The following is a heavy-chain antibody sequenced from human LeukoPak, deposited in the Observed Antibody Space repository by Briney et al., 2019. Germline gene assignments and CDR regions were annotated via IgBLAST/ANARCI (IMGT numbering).Heavy chain of an antibody. J-gene: IGHJ5*02. CDR3: ARVVVRNWFDP. CDR1: GDSISSYY. CDR2: IYYSGST. D-gene: IGHD6-6*01. Sequence: SETLSLTCTVSGDSISSYYWSWIRQPPGKGLEWIGYIYYSGSTNYNPSLKSRVTISVDTSKNQFSLKLSSVTAADTAVYYCARVVVRNWFDPWGQGTLVTVSS. V-gene: IGHV4-59*01.